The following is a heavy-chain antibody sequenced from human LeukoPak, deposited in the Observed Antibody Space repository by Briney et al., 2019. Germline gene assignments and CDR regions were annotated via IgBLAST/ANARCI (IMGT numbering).Heavy chain of an antibody. V-gene: IGHV1-2*02. CDR1: GYTFTGSY. J-gene: IGHJ3*01. CDR3: ARDDSGSYPQ. CDR2: INPSSGGT. D-gene: IGHD3-16*02. Sequence: GASVKVSCKASGYTFTGSYMHWVRQAPGQGLEWMGLINPSSGGTHYAQKFQGRVTLTRDTSISTGYMELSSLRSDDTAVYYCARDDSGSYPQWGPGTMVTVSS.